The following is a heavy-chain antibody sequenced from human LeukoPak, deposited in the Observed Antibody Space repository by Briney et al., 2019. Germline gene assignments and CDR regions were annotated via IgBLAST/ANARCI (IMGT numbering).Heavy chain of an antibody. Sequence: PGWSLRLSCAASGFTFSDYYMSWIRQAPGKGLEWVSYISSSSSYTNYADSVKGRFTISRDNAKNSLYLQMNSLRAEDTAVYYCARDALWFGETTYYYGMDVWGKGTTVTVSS. D-gene: IGHD3-10*01. CDR2: ISSSSSYT. CDR3: ARDALWFGETTYYYGMDV. CDR1: GFTFSDYY. J-gene: IGHJ6*04. V-gene: IGHV3-11*06.